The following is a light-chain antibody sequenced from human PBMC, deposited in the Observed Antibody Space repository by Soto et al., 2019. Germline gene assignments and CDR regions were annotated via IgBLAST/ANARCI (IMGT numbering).Light chain of an antibody. J-gene: IGKJ5*01. CDR2: GAS. CDR1: QSVSSSR. CDR3: QQYGSSPRIT. Sequence: EIVLTQSPGTLSLSPGERATLSCRAIQSVSSSRLAWYRQKPGQAPRLLIYGASSRATGIPDRFSGSGSGTDFTLTISRLEPEDFAVYYCQQYGSSPRITFGQGTRLEIK. V-gene: IGKV3-20*01.